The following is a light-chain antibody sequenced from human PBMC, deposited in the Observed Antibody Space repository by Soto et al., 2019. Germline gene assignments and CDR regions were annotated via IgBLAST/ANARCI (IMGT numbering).Light chain of an antibody. CDR2: RAS. CDR3: QHDNSYWT. CDR1: QNINTY. Sequence: DIQMTQSPSTLSASVGDRVTISCRASQNINTYLAWYQQKPGQGPILLIYRASSRESGVPSRFSGTGSGTDFTLTISSLQADDFATYYCQHDNSYWTFGQGTKVDIK. V-gene: IGKV1-5*03. J-gene: IGKJ1*01.